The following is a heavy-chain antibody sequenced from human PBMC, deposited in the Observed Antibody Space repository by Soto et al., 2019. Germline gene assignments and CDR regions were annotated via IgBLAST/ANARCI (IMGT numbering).Heavy chain of an antibody. CDR1: GGSISSSNW. CDR2: IYHSGST. V-gene: IGHV4-4*02. CDR3: ARSPSSSWYGGGAFDI. D-gene: IGHD6-13*01. Sequence: QVQLQESGPGLVKPSGTLSLTYAVSGGSISSSNWWSWVRQPPGKGLEWIGEIYHSGSTNYNPSLKSRVNISVDKSKNQFSLKLSSVTAADTAVYYCARSPSSSWYGGGAFDIWGQGTMVTVSS. J-gene: IGHJ3*02.